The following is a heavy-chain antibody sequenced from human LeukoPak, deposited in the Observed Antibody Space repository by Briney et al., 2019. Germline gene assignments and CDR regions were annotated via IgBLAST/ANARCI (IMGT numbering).Heavy chain of an antibody. CDR1: APTFTRYS. J-gene: IGHJ3*02. CDR3: ARGGTGATRDDTFDM. Sequence: GGSLRLSWAHAAPTFTRYSMNWDRQAPGKGLEWVSSISSGSSHIFYADSVKGRFTISRENARNSLYLQMNSLRDEDKAVSYCARGGTGATRDDTFDMWGQGTMVTVSS. CDR2: ISSGSSHI. D-gene: IGHD1-26*01. V-gene: IGHV3-21*01.